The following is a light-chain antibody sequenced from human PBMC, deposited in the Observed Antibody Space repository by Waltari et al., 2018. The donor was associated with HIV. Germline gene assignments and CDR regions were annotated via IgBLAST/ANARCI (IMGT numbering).Light chain of an antibody. Sequence: PPSASGSPGQSVTISCTGTSSDVGGYNYVSWYQQHPGKAPKLMIYEVTKRPSGVPDRFSGSKSGNTASLTVSGLQAEDEADYYCSSYAGSSNLRVFGGGTKLTVL. J-gene: IGLJ2*01. CDR3: SSYAGSSNLRV. CDR1: SSDVGGYNY. V-gene: IGLV2-8*01. CDR2: EVT.